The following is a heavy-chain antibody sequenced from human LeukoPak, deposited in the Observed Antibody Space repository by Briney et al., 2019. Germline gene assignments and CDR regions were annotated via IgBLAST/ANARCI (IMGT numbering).Heavy chain of an antibody. CDR3: AGVGIAVAGDPFDY. J-gene: IGHJ4*02. D-gene: IGHD6-19*01. Sequence: GGSLRLSCAASGFTFSSYAMHWVRQAPGKGLEWVAVISYDGSNKYYADSVKGRFTISRDNSKNTLYLQMNSLRAEDTAVYYCAGVGIAVAGDPFDYWGQGTLVTVSS. CDR1: GFTFSSYA. V-gene: IGHV3-30-3*01. CDR2: ISYDGSNK.